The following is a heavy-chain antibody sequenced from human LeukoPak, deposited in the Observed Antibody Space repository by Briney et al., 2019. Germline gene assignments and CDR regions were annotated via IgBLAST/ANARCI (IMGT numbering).Heavy chain of an antibody. CDR1: GGSISSYY. D-gene: IGHD3-16*01. CDR2: IYTSGST. Sequence: PSETLSPTCTVSGGSISSYYWSWIRQPAGKGLEWIGRIYTSGSTNYNPSLKSRVTMSVDTSKNQFSLKLSSVTAADTAVYNCARDDPTLGFDYWGQGTLVTVSS. J-gene: IGHJ4*02. CDR3: ARDDPTLGFDY. V-gene: IGHV4-4*07.